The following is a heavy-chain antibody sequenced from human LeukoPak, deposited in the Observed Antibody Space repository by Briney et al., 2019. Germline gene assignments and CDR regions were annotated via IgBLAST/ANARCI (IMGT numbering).Heavy chain of an antibody. CDR3: ASRYGMDV. CDR1: GGSFSGYY. J-gene: IGHJ6*02. V-gene: IGHV4-34*01. Sequence: PSETLSLTCAVYGGSFSGYYWSWIRQPLGKGLEGIGEINHSGSTNYNPSLKSRVTISVDTSKNQFSLKLSSVTAADTAVYYCASRYGMDVWGQGTTVTVSS. CDR2: INHSGST.